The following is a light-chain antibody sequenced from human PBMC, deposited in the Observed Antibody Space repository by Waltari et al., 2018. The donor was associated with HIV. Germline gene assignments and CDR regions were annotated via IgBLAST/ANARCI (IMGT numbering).Light chain of an antibody. V-gene: IGLV2-14*01. J-gene: IGLJ1*01. Sequence: QSALTQPASVSGSPGQSITVSCTGTNSDIGGYDSVSWYQQHPGEAPKLIIYEVNKWPSGVSRRFSGSKSGNTASLTISGLQAEDEAAYYCSSRTTPNSFVFGTGTKVTV. CDR3: SSRTTPNSFV. CDR2: EVN. CDR1: NSDIGGYDS.